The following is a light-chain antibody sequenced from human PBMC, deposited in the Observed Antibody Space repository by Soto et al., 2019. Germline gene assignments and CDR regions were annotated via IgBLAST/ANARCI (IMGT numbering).Light chain of an antibody. CDR2: EVS. J-gene: IGLJ3*02. CDR1: SSDVGGYNY. CDR3: SSYTSSKTWV. V-gene: IGLV2-14*01. Sequence: QSVLTQPASVSGSPGQSITISCTGTSSDVGGYNYVSWYQQHPGRAPKLMIYEVSDRPSGVSNRFSGSKSGNTASLTISGLQAEYEAVYYCSSYTSSKTWVFGGGTKLTVL.